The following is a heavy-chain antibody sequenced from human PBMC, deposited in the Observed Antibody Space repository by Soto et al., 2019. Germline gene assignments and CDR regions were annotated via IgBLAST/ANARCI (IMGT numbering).Heavy chain of an antibody. Sequence: ASLKVSCKASGYTFTSHGISWVRQAPGQGLEWMGWISAYNGNTNYAQKLQGRVTMTTDTSTSTAYMELRSLRSDDTAVYYCARETEQWLVRAFDIWGQGTMVNVSS. CDR1: GYTFTSHG. V-gene: IGHV1-18*01. CDR3: ARETEQWLVRAFDI. CDR2: ISAYNGNT. J-gene: IGHJ3*02. D-gene: IGHD6-19*01.